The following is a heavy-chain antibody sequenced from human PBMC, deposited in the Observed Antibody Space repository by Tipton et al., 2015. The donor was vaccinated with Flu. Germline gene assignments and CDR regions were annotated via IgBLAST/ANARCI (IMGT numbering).Heavy chain of an antibody. J-gene: IGHJ6*02. Sequence: SLRLSCAASGFSFSDAGMSWVRQAPGKGLDWVGRIRSKSDGGTIDYAAPVKGRFTISRDDSKNTLYLQMNSLKTEDTALYYCTTNVGGHGVDVWGQGTTVTVSS. CDR1: GFSFSDAG. V-gene: IGHV3-15*01. CDR3: TTNVGGHGVDV. D-gene: IGHD3-10*02. CDR2: IRSKSDGGTI.